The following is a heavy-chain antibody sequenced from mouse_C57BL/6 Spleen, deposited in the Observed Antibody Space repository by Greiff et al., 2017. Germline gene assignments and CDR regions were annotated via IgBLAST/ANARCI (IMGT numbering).Heavy chain of an antibody. Sequence: EVQVVESGGDLVKPGGSLKLSCAASGFTFSSYGMSWVRQTPDKRLEWVATISSGGSYTYYPDSLKGRFTISRDNAKNTLYLQMSSLKSEDTAMYYCARGDYYGSSYWYFDVWGTGTTVTVSS. D-gene: IGHD1-1*01. CDR1: GFTFSSYG. V-gene: IGHV5-6*01. CDR2: ISSGGSYT. CDR3: ARGDYYGSSYWYFDV. J-gene: IGHJ1*03.